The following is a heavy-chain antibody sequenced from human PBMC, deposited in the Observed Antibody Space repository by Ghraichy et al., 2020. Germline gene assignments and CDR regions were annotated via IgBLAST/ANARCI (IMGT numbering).Heavy chain of an antibody. Sequence: LSLTCAASRLTFRSYWMSWVRQAPGKGLEWVANIKEDGSERNYVDSVKGRFTISRDNTKNSLNLQMNSLRAEDTAVYYCAIGSGWTTEHWGQGTLVTVSS. CDR2: IKEDGSER. V-gene: IGHV3-7*03. D-gene: IGHD6-19*01. J-gene: IGHJ1*01. CDR1: RLTFRSYW. CDR3: AIGSGWTTEH.